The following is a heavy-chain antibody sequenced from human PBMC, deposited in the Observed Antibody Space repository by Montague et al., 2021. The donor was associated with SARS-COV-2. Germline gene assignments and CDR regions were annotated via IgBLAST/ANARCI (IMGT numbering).Heavy chain of an antibody. CDR2: TYYRSKWYN. V-gene: IGHV6-1*01. CDR1: GDSVSRNSAA. J-gene: IGHJ4*02. Sequence: CAISGDSVSRNSAAWNWIRQSPSRGLEWLGRTYYRSKWYNDYAVSVKSRITINPDASKSQIPLQLNSVTPEDTAVYYCARTSASSDYWGQGTLVTVSS. CDR3: ARTSASSDY. D-gene: IGHD1-26*01.